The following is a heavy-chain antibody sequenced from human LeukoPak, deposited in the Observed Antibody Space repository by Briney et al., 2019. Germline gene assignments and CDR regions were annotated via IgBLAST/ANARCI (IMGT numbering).Heavy chain of an antibody. D-gene: IGHD2-2*01. CDR3: ATLGVVVVPAAIHYCYYGMDV. V-gene: IGHV1-24*01. Sequence: ASVKVSCKVSGYTLTELSMHWVRQAPGKGLEWMGGFDPEDGETIYAQKFQGRVTMTEDTTTDTAYMELSSLRSEDTAVYYCATLGVVVVPAAIHYCYYGMDVWGQGTTVTVSS. CDR2: FDPEDGET. CDR1: GYTLTELS. J-gene: IGHJ6*02.